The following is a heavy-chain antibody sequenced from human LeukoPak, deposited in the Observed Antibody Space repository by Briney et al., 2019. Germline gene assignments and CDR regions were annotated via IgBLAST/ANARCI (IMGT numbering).Heavy chain of an antibody. CDR3: TRDRGYDYFFDY. CDR1: GYTFTGYY. V-gene: IGHV1-2*06. J-gene: IGHJ4*01. Sequence: ASVKVSHMPSGYTFTGYYMHWVRQAPGQGLEWMGRINPNSGGTNYAQKFQGRVTMTRDTSISTAYMELSRLRSDDTAVYYCTRDRGYDYFFDYWGDGKLVSVSS. D-gene: IGHD5-12*01. CDR2: INPNSGGT.